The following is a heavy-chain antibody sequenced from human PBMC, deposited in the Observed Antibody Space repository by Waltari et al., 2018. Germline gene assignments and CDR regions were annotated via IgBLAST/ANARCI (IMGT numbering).Heavy chain of an antibody. CDR3: ARVPLTGTTNYYYYGMDV. Sequence: QVQLQESGPGLVKPSETRSLTCAVSGYSISSGYYWGWIRQPPGKGLEWIGSIYHSGSTYYNPSLKSRVTISVDTSKNQFSLKLSSVTAADTAVYYCARVPLTGTTNYYYYGMDVWGQGTTVTVSS. CDR2: IYHSGST. V-gene: IGHV4-38-2*01. J-gene: IGHJ6*02. CDR1: GYSISSGYY. D-gene: IGHD1-7*01.